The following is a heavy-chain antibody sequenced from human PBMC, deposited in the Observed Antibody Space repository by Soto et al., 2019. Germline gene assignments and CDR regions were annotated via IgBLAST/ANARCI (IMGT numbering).Heavy chain of an antibody. CDR1: GFTFSSYA. V-gene: IGHV3-23*01. D-gene: IGHD2-15*01. J-gene: IGHJ3*02. CDR2: ISGSGGRT. Sequence: EVQLLESGGGLVQPGGSLRLSCAASGFTFSSYAMSWVRQVPGKGLEWVSTISGSGGRTHYADAVKGRFTISRDNAKNTLYVEMNSLKAEDTAGYYCAKTAGDCSGGSCYSQGFDIWGQETVVTVSS. CDR3: AKTAGDCSGGSCYSQGFDI.